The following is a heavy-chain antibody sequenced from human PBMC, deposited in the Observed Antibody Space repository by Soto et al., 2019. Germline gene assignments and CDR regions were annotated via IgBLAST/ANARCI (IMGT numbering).Heavy chain of an antibody. J-gene: IGHJ4*02. CDR2: IRSKAYGGTT. V-gene: IGHV3-49*03. CDR3: TRGGLLGYSSGGSCYSPLDY. Sequence: GGSLRLSCTASGFTFGDYAMSWFRQAPGKGLEWVGFIRSKAYGGTTEYAASVKGRFTISRDDSKSIAYLQMNSLKTEDTAVYYCTRGGLLGYSSGGSCYSPLDYWGQGTLVTVSS. D-gene: IGHD2-15*01. CDR1: GFTFGDYA.